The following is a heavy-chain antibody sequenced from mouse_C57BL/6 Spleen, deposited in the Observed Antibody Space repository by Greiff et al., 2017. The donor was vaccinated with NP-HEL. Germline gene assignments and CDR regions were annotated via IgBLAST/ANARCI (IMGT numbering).Heavy chain of an antibody. CDR3: ARANWDLIYYFDY. CDR1: GYSITSGYY. CDR2: ISYDGSN. Sequence: EVKLMESGPGLVKPSQSLSLTCSVTGYSITSGYYWNWIRQFPGNKLEWMGYISYDGSNNYNPSLKNRISITRDTSKNQFFLKLNSVTTEDTATYYCARANWDLIYYFDYWGQGTTLTVSS. V-gene: IGHV3-6*01. J-gene: IGHJ2*01. D-gene: IGHD4-1*01.